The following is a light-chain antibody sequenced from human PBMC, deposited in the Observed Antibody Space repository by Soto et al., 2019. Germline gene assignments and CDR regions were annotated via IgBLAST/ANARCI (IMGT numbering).Light chain of an antibody. J-gene: IGLJ1*01. V-gene: IGLV2-14*01. CDR1: SSDVGGYNY. CDR2: EVS. Sequence: QSVLTQPASVSGSPGQSITISCTGTSSDVGGYNYVSWFQHHPGKAPKLIIYEVSYRPSGVSNRFSGSKSGDTASLTISRLQAEDEADYYCSSFTNTITRYAFGTGTKVTVL. CDR3: SSFTNTITRYA.